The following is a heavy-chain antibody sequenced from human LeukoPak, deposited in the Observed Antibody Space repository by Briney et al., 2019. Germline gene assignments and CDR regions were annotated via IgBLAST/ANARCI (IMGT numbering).Heavy chain of an antibody. V-gene: IGHV3-74*01. CDR1: GFTFSSFW. CDR3: ARDPYIAAATDWFDP. CDR2: INADGSIT. Sequence: GGSLRLSCAASGFTFSSFWMHWVRQTPGKGLVWVSRINADGSITNYADSVKGRFTISRDNAKNSLYLQMNSLRAEDTAVYYCARDPYIAAATDWFDPWGQGTLVTVSS. J-gene: IGHJ5*02. D-gene: IGHD6-13*01.